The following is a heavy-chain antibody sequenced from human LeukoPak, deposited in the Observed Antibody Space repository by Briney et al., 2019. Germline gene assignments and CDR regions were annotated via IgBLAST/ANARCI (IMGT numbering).Heavy chain of an antibody. CDR1: GFTVSSNY. J-gene: IGHJ2*01. D-gene: IGHD6-13*01. CDR3: ARERSRAAVLGWYFDL. V-gene: IGHV3-11*01. Sequence: GGSLRLSCAASGFTVSSNYMTWVRQAPGKGLEWVSYISSSGSTIYYADSVKGRFTISRDNAKNSLYLQMNSLRAEDTAVYYCARERSRAAVLGWYFDLWGRGTLVTVSS. CDR2: ISSSGSTI.